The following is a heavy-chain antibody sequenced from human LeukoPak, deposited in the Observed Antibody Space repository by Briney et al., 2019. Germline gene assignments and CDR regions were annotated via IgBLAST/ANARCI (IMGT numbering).Heavy chain of an antibody. CDR3: AKVFQTYYYDTTGYYFDN. D-gene: IGHD3-22*01. Sequence: GRSLRLSCAASGFSFNNYAMHWVRQAPGKGLEWVSGINWNSGSVGYVDSVKGRFTISRDNGKNSLYLQMNSLRPEDTALYYCAKVFQTYYYDTTGYYFDNWGQGTLVTVSS. J-gene: IGHJ4*02. CDR2: INWNSGSV. V-gene: IGHV3-9*01. CDR1: GFSFNNYA.